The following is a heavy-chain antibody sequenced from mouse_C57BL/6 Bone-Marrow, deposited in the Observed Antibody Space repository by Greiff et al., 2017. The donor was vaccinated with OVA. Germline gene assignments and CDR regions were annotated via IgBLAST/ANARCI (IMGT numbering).Heavy chain of an antibody. J-gene: IGHJ2*01. CDR2: IDPENGDT. D-gene: IGHD2-12*01. CDR3: TSDYSYDY. Sequence: VQLQQPGAELVRPGASVKLSCKASGFNFKDDYMHWVKQRPEQGLEWIGWIDPENGDTEYASKFQGKATITADTSSNTAYLQLSSLTSEYTAVYYCTSDYSYDYWGQGTTLTVSS. CDR1: GFNFKDDY. V-gene: IGHV14-4*01.